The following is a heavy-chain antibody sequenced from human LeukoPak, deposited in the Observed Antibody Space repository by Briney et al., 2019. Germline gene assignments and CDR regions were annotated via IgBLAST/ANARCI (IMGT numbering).Heavy chain of an antibody. J-gene: IGHJ4*02. D-gene: IGHD1-26*01. Sequence: ASVKVSCKVSGYTLTELSMHWVRQAPGKGLEWMGGFDPEDGETIYAQKFQGRVTMTEDTSTDTVYMELSSLSSEDTAVYYCATSIFDSYSGSYFDYWGQGTLVTVSS. CDR3: ATSIFDSYSGSYFDY. CDR2: FDPEDGET. CDR1: GYTLTELS. V-gene: IGHV1-24*01.